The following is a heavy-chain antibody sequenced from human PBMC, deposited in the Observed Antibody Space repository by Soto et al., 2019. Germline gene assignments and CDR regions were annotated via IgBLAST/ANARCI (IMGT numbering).Heavy chain of an antibody. CDR1: GFSFNYYW. CDR3: ARIGYRSSTFDY. CDR2: LKEDGSVK. V-gene: IGHV3-7*01. D-gene: IGHD5-12*01. J-gene: IGHJ4*02. Sequence: GGSLRLSCAGSGFSFNYYWMSWVRQAPGKGLEWVANLKEDGSVKYYVDSVKDRFTVSRDNAKNSQYLQMNSLRAEDTAMYYCARIGYRSSTFDYWGQGILVTVSS.